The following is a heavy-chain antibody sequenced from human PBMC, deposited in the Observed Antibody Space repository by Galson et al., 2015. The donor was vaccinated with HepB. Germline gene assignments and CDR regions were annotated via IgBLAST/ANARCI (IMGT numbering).Heavy chain of an antibody. J-gene: IGHJ6*02. CDR3: ARVPYDWTVRHPGLGGMDV. Sequence: SLRLSCAASGFTFSSYSMNWVRQAPGKGLEWVSSISSSSSYIYYADSVKGRFTISRDNAKNSLHLQMNSLRAEDTAVYYCARVPYDWTVRHPGLGGMDVWGQGTTVTVSS. CDR1: GFTFSSYS. V-gene: IGHV3-21*01. CDR2: ISSSSSYI. D-gene: IGHD1-20*01.